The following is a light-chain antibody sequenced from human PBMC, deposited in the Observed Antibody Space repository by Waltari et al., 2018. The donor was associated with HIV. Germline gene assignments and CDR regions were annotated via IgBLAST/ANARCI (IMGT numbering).Light chain of an antibody. Sequence: QSALTQPASLSGSPGQSLPITCSGTGSDIGLYDLVSWYRQEPGKAPRLLIYGVRNRPSEISRRFSGSKARTTASLTISALQADDEGDYYCSAYTMSGSLVFGGGTKLTVL. CDR2: GVR. J-gene: IGLJ2*01. CDR1: GSDIGLYDL. V-gene: IGLV2-14*01. CDR3: SAYTMSGSLV.